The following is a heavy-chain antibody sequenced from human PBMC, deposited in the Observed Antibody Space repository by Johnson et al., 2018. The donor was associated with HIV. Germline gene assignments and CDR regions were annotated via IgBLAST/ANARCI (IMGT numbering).Heavy chain of an antibody. V-gene: IGHV3-30*03. D-gene: IGHD6-19*01. CDR3: ARVGAGHISGPDMVFDV. CDR2: ISYDGSNK. CDR1: RFPFSSYV. Sequence: VPLVESGGGVVQPGRSLRLSCAASRFPFSSYVMHWVRPAPGKGLEWVAVISYDGSNKYSAASVKGRFTLSRDNSNNPLYLQMNSRRAEDTAVYYCARVGAGHISGPDMVFDVWGQGTMVTVSS. J-gene: IGHJ3*01.